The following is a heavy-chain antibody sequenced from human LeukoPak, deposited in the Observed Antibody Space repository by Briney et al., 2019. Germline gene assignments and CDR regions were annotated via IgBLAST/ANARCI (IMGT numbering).Heavy chain of an antibody. D-gene: IGHD4-23*01. J-gene: IGHJ4*02. CDR1: GFTFSSYS. V-gene: IGHV3-64*01. CDR2: ITSNGGTT. CDR3: ARGIRWASDY. Sequence: GGSLRLSCAASGFTFSSYSMVWVRQAPGKGLEYVSGITSNGGTTYYGNSVKGRFTISRDNSKDTLYLQMGSLRTEDMAVYYCARGIRWASDYWGQGTTVTVAS.